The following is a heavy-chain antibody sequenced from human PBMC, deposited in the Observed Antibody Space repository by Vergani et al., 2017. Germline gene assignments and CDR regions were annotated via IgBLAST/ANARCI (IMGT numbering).Heavy chain of an antibody. CDR1: GDSISTSSYA. CDR3: ARPVGPSAIADGYHV. Sequence: QMQLQESGPGLVKPSETLSLSCTVSGDSISTSSYAWGWIRQPPGKGLEWIGSISSSGSPYYNPTLKSRLAFSVDTSKNLFSLRLKSVPATDTGMYYCARPVGPSAIADGYHVWGQGTMVTVS. CDR2: ISSSGSP. D-gene: IGHD3-10*01. V-gene: IGHV4-39*02. J-gene: IGHJ3*01.